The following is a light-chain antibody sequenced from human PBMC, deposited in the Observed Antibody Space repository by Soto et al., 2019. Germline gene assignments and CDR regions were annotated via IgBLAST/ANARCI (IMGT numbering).Light chain of an antibody. Sequence: EFVLTQSPGTLSLSPGEGATLSCRASQTVRNNYLAWYQQKPGQAPRLLIYGASNRATGIPDRFSGSGSGTDFTLTISRLEPEDFAVYYCQQYGSSGTFGQGTKVDI. J-gene: IGKJ1*01. V-gene: IGKV3-20*01. CDR1: QTVRNNY. CDR2: GAS. CDR3: QQYGSSGT.